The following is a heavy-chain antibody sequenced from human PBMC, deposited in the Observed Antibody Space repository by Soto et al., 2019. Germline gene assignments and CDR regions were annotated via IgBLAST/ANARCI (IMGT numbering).Heavy chain of an antibody. CDR2: IKEDGSEK. CDR3: ARPLGWRDAFDI. CDR1: GFTLSNYW. Sequence: SLRLSCAASGFTLSNYWMSWVRQAPGKGLEWVANIKEDGSEKYYVDSVKGRFTISRDNAMNSLYLQMNSLRAEDTAVYYCARPLGWRDAFDIWGQGTMVTVSS. D-gene: IGHD6-19*01. J-gene: IGHJ3*02. V-gene: IGHV3-7*01.